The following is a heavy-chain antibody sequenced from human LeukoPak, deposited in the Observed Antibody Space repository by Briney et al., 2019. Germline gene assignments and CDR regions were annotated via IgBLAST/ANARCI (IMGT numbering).Heavy chain of an antibody. CDR2: IYTSGST. CDR3: ARGWGPYYGSGSPPSY. V-gene: IGHV4-4*07. D-gene: IGHD3-10*01. CDR1: GGSISSYY. Sequence: SETLSLTCTVSGGSISSYYWSWIRQPAGKGLEWIGRIYTSGSTNYNPSLKSRVTMSVDTSNNQFSLKLSSVTAADTAVYYCARGWGPYYGSGSPPSYWGQGTLVTVSS. J-gene: IGHJ4*02.